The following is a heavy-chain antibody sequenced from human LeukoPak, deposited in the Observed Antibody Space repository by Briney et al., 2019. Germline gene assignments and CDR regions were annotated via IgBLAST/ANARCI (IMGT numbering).Heavy chain of an antibody. V-gene: IGHV3-53*01. D-gene: IGHD3-10*01. Sequence: AGGSLRLSCAASGFTFSNYWMHWIRQVPGKGLEWVSVFYSGGSAYYADSVKGRFTISRDLSTNTLFLQMISLRAEDTAVYYCATPGGSGDYPYPTYFNYWGQGTLITVSS. J-gene: IGHJ4*02. CDR3: ATPGGSGDYPYPTYFNY. CDR1: GFTFSNYW. CDR2: FYSGGSA.